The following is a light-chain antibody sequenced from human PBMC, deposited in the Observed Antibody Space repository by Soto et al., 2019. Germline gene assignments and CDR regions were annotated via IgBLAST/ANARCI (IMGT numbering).Light chain of an antibody. Sequence: QSVLTQPPSVSGAPGQRVTISCTGSSSNIGAGYDVHWYQQLPGTAPKLLISGNSNRPSGVPDRFSGSKSGTSASLAITGLQAEDEADYYCQSYDSSLSGSVFGGGTKLTAL. CDR3: QSYDSSLSGSV. V-gene: IGLV1-40*01. CDR1: SSNIGAGYD. CDR2: GNS. J-gene: IGLJ2*01.